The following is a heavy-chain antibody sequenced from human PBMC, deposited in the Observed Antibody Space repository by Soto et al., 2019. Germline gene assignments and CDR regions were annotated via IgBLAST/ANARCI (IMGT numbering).Heavy chain of an antibody. CDR1: GGTFSSYA. J-gene: IGHJ6*02. D-gene: IGHD2-2*01. CDR3: ASPAGTSSYYYYGMDV. CDR2: IIPIFGTA. Sequence: SVKVSCKASGGTFSSYAISWVRQAPGQGLEWMGGIIPIFGTANYAQKFQGRVTITADESTSTAYMELSSLRSEDTAVYYCASPAGTSSYYYYGMDVWGQGTTVTVSS. V-gene: IGHV1-69*13.